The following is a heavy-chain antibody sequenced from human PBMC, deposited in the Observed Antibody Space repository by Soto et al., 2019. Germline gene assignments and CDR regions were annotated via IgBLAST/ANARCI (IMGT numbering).Heavy chain of an antibody. D-gene: IGHD3-16*01. V-gene: IGHV1-8*01. J-gene: IGHJ6*03. CDR3: AILPSRGNFACLSNYDCFEV. CDR2: MNPNSGNT. Sequence: ASVKVSCKASGYTFTSYDINWVRQATGQGLEWMGWMNPNSGNTGYAQKFQGRVTMTRNTSISTAYMELSSLRSEDTAVYYCAILPSRGNFACLSNYDCFEVWGKGTTVTVSS. CDR1: GYTFTSYD.